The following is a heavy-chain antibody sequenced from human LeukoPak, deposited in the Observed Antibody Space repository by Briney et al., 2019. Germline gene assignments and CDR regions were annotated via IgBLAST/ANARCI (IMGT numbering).Heavy chain of an antibody. Sequence: SETLSLTYTVSGGSISSYYWSWIRQPPGKGLEWIGYIYYSGSTNYNPSLKSRVTISVDTSKNQFSLKLSSVTAADTAVYYCARDSPPLEVYYDYVWGSYRYTHGMDVWGQGTTVTVSS. V-gene: IGHV4-59*01. CDR3: ARDSPPLEVYYDYVWGSYRYTHGMDV. J-gene: IGHJ6*02. CDR1: GGSISSYY. D-gene: IGHD3-16*02. CDR2: IYYSGST.